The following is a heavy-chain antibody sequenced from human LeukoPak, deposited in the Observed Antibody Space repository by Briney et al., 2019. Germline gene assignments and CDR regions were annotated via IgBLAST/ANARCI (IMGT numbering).Heavy chain of an antibody. V-gene: IGHV4-59*08. CDR3: ARHWGIAARRLNFDY. CDR2: IYYSGST. CDR1: GGSISSYY. D-gene: IGHD6-6*01. J-gene: IGHJ4*02. Sequence: SETLSLTCTVSGGSISSYYWSWIRQPPGKGLEWIGYIYYSGSTNYNPSLKSRVTISVDTSKNQFSLKLSSVTAADTAVYYCARHWGIAARRLNFDYWGQGTLVTVSS.